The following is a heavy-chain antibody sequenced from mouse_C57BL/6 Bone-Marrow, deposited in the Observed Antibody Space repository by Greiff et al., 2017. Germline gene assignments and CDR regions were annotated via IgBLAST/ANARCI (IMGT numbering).Heavy chain of an antibody. Sequence: QVPLQQPGAELVMPGASVKLSCKASGYTFTSYWMHWVKQRPGPGLAWIGEIDPSDSYTNYNQKFKGKSTLTVDKSSSTAYIQLSSLTSEDSAVYYCARTPPYGSSTYYYAMDYWGQGTSVTVSS. D-gene: IGHD1-1*01. CDR3: ARTPPYGSSTYYYAMDY. J-gene: IGHJ4*01. V-gene: IGHV1-69*01. CDR2: IDPSDSYT. CDR1: GYTFTSYW.